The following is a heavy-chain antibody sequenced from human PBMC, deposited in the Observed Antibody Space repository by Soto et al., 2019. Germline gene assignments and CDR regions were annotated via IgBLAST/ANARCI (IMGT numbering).Heavy chain of an antibody. CDR1: GGSFSGYY. J-gene: IGHJ6*03. Sequence: SETLSLTCAVYGGSFSGYYWSWIRQPPGKGLEWIGEINHSGSTNYNPSLKSRVTISVDTSKNQFSLKLSSVTAADTAVYYCAGLYYGSGSYYYYYYYMDVWGKGTTVTVSS. CDR3: AGLYYGSGSYYYYYYYMDV. D-gene: IGHD3-10*01. V-gene: IGHV4-34*01. CDR2: INHSGST.